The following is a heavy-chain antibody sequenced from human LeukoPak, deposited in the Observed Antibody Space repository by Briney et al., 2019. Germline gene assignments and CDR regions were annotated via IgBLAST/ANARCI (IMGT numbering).Heavy chain of an antibody. J-gene: IGHJ5*02. CDR1: GFTFSSYS. CDR2: ISSSSSYI. Sequence: PGGSLRLSCAASGFTFSSYSMNWVRQAPGKGLEWVSSISSSSSYIYYADSVKGRFTISRDNAKNSLYLQMNSLRAEDTAVCYCARVGGVTMIPWGQGTLVTVSS. V-gene: IGHV3-21*01. D-gene: IGHD3-22*01. CDR3: ARVGGVTMIP.